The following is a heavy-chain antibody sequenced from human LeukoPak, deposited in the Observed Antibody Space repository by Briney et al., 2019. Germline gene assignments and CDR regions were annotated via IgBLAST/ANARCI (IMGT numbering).Heavy chain of an antibody. CDR2: INGDGSSR. CDR3: ARDRGDLPDS. D-gene: IGHD3-16*01. CDR1: GFTFSSYW. J-gene: IGHJ4*02. Sequence: GGSLRLSCAASGFTFSSYWMHLVRQAPGKGLVWVTRINGDGSSRSYADSVKGRFTISRDNAKNTLYLQMNSLRAEDTAVYYCARDRGDLPDSWGQGTLVTVSS. V-gene: IGHV3-74*01.